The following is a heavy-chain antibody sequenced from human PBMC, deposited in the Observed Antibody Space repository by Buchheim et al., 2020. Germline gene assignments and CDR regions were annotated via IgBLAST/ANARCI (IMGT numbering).Heavy chain of an antibody. Sequence: QLQLQESGPGLVKPSETLSLTCTVSGGSISSSSYYWGWIRQPPGKGLEWIGSIYYSGSNYYSPSLKSRVTMSVDTSKNQFSLKVSSVTAADTAVYFCARDTYYDFWSGSNGTFDYWGQGTL. J-gene: IGHJ4*02. CDR1: GGSISSSSYY. V-gene: IGHV4-39*07. D-gene: IGHD3-3*01. CDR3: ARDTYYDFWSGSNGTFDY. CDR2: IYYSGSN.